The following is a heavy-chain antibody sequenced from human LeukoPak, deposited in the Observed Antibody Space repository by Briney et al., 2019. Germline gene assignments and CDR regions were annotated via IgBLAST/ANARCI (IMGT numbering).Heavy chain of an antibody. Sequence: GGSLRLSCAVSGFTFSNYWMSWVRQAPGKGLEWVANIKQDGSEKYYVDSVKGRFTISRDNAKNSLYLQMNSLRAEDTAVYYCARTGTRGAIRGYYMDVWGKGTTVTISS. CDR3: ARTGTRGAIRGYYMDV. D-gene: IGHD3-10*01. J-gene: IGHJ6*03. CDR2: IKQDGSEK. V-gene: IGHV3-7*01. CDR1: GFTFSNYW.